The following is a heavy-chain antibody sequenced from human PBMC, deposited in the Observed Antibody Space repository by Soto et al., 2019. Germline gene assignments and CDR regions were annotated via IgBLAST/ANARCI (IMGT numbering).Heavy chain of an antibody. D-gene: IGHD4-4*01. CDR3: ARESLILMTTVTVVSLDP. CDR2: INPNSGGT. J-gene: IGHJ5*02. V-gene: IGHV1-2*02. Sequence: GASVKVSCKASGYTFTGYYMPWVRQAPLRGLEWMGWINPNSGGTNYAQKFQGRVTMTRDTSISTAYMELSRLRSDDTAVYYCARESLILMTTVTVVSLDPWGQGTLVTVSS. CDR1: GYTFTGYY.